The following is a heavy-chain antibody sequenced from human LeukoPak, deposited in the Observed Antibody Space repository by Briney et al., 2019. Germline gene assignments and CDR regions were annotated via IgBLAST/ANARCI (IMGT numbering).Heavy chain of an antibody. CDR3: AKGDSGSYYKDPYYFDY. J-gene: IGHJ4*02. CDR2: ISGSGGST. V-gene: IGHV3-23*01. Sequence: GGPLRLSCAASGFTFSSYAMSWVRQAPGKGLEWVSAISGSGGSTYYADSVKGRFTISRDNSKNTLYLQMNSLRAEDTAVYYCAKGDSGSYYKDPYYFDYWGQGTLVTVSS. CDR1: GFTFSSYA. D-gene: IGHD1-26*01.